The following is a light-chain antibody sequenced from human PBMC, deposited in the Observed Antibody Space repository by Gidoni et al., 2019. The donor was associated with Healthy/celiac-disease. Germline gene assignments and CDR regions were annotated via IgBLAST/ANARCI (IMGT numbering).Light chain of an antibody. J-gene: IGKJ1*01. Sequence: DIVLTQSPATLSLSPGERATLSCRASQSVSSYLAWYQQKPGQAPRLLIYDASNRATGIPARFSGSGSGTDFTLTISSLEPEDFAVYYCQQRSNWPSWTFGQGTKLEIK. CDR3: QQRSNWPSWT. V-gene: IGKV3-11*01. CDR2: DAS. CDR1: QSVSSY.